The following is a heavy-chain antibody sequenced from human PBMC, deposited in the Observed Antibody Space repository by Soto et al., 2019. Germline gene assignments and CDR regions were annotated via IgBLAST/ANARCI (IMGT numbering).Heavy chain of an antibody. Sequence: QITLKESGPTQVKPTQTLTLTCSFSGFSLNTDGEGVGWVRQPPGEALEWLALIYWDDAERYSPSLKTRITITKDPSKNQVVLIMTNMDPVDTATYYCAHSRNLITEDAQVGDFDYWGQGTLVTVSS. CDR3: AHSRNLITEDAQVGDFDY. V-gene: IGHV2-5*02. CDR1: GFSLNTDGEG. CDR2: IYWDDAE. D-gene: IGHD3-10*01. J-gene: IGHJ4*02.